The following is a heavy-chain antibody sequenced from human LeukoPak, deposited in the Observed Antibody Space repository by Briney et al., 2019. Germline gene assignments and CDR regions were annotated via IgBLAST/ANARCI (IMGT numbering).Heavy chain of an antibody. CDR2: ISGSGGST. D-gene: IGHD3-10*01. CDR1: GFTFSSYA. J-gene: IGHJ4*02. Sequence: QPGGSLRLSCAASGFTFSSYAMSWVRQAPGKGLEWVSAISGSGGSTYYADSVKGRFTISRDNSKNTLYLQMNSLRAEDTAVYYCAKDTLMYYYADTAHFDYWGQGTLVTVSS. CDR3: AKDTLMYYYADTAHFDY. V-gene: IGHV3-23*01.